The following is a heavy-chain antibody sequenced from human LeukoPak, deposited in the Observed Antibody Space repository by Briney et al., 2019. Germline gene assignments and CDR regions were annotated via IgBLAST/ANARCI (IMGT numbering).Heavy chain of an antibody. J-gene: IGHJ4*02. Sequence: GGSLRLSCEASGFTFTTYPMSWVRQAPGKGLEWVSTFSGSGGRTSYADSVKGRFTISRDNSKNTLSLQMNSLRAEDTAVYYCAKVTSSYNYFDYWGQGSLVTVSS. CDR1: GFTFTTYP. CDR3: AKVTSSYNYFDY. V-gene: IGHV3-23*01. CDR2: FSGSGGRT. D-gene: IGHD2-2*01.